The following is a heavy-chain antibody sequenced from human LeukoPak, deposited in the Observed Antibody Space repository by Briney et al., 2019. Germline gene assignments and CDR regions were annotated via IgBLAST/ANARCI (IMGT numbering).Heavy chain of an antibody. CDR2: ISYDGSNK. CDR1: GFSFSTYA. J-gene: IGHJ4*02. D-gene: IGHD4-17*01. V-gene: IGHV3-30*19. CDR3: ARGDGDYFDY. Sequence: GGSLRLSCAASGFSFSTYAMHWVRQAPGKGLEWVAVISYDGSNKYYADSVKGRFTISRDNSKNTLYLQMNSLRAEDTAVYYCARGDGDYFDYWGQGTLVTVSS.